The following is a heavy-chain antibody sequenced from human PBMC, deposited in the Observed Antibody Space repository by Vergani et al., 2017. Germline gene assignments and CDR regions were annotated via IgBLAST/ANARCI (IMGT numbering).Heavy chain of an antibody. V-gene: IGHV4-61*08. J-gene: IGHJ4*02. CDR1: GGSFSTGGQS. CDR3: ARGWVSGWYGELGY. D-gene: IGHD6-19*01. Sequence: QVQLQESGPGLVKPSQTLSLTCTVSGGSFSTGGQSWTWIRQPPGKGLEWIGNIYYTGSTNYNPSLQSRVTMSVDTSNNQFSLRLSSVTAADTAVYYCARGWVSGWYGELGYWGQGTLVTVSS. CDR2: IYYTGST.